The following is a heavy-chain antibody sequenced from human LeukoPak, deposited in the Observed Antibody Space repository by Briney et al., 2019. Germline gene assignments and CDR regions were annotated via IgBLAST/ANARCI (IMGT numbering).Heavy chain of an antibody. Sequence: ASETLSLTCAVYGGSFSGYYWSWIRQPPGKGLEWIGYIYYSGSTNYNPSLKSRVTISVDTSKNQYSLKLSSVTAADTAVYYCARDMSKDTAINWFDPWGQGTLVTVSS. J-gene: IGHJ5*02. CDR2: IYYSGST. CDR1: GGSFSGYY. D-gene: IGHD5-18*01. V-gene: IGHV4-59*01. CDR3: ARDMSKDTAINWFDP.